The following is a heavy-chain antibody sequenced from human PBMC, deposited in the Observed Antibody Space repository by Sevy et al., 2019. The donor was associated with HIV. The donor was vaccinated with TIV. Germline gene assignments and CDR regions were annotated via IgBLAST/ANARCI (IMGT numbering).Heavy chain of an antibody. J-gene: IGHJ4*02. CDR1: GFTFSSYE. CDR3: ATGRRSGSPFDS. V-gene: IGHV4-59*04. Sequence: GSLRLSCAASGFTFSSYEMNWVRQAPGKGLEWIGNIYYGGNTFYKPSLKSRVSISVDTSNNRFSLKLNSVTAADTAVYYCATGRRSGSPFDSWGQGTLVTVSS. D-gene: IGHD6-19*01. CDR2: IYYGGNT.